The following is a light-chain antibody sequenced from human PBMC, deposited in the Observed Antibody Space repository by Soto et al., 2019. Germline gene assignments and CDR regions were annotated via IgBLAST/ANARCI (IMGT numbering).Light chain of an antibody. CDR3: ASYRRTNNVV. CDR2: EVS. J-gene: IGLJ2*01. Sequence: QSALTQPASVSGSFGQSITISCTGTGSDVGGYNYVSWYQQHPGKAPKVMIYEVSLRPSGVSTLFSGSKSGNTASLTISGLPAEDEAEYYCASYRRTNNVVFGGGTQLTVL. V-gene: IGLV2-14*01. CDR1: GSDVGGYNY.